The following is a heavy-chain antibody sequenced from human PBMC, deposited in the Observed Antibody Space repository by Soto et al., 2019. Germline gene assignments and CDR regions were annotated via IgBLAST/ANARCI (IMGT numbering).Heavy chain of an antibody. CDR2: IWYDGSNK. V-gene: IGHV3-33*01. J-gene: IGHJ4*02. Sequence: QVQLVESGGGVVQPGRSLRLSCAASGFTFSTYGMYWVRQAPGKGLEWVAVIWYDGSNKYYADSVKGRFTISRDNSKNTLYLQMNSLRAADTAVYYCARDIGVAGTDGIDYWGQGTLVTVSS. D-gene: IGHD6-19*01. CDR1: GFTFSTYG. CDR3: ARDIGVAGTDGIDY.